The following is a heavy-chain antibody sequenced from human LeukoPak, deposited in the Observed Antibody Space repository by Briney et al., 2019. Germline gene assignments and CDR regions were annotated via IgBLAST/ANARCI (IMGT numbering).Heavy chain of an antibody. Sequence: GGSLRLSCAASEFPFSNYGMSWVRQAPGKGLEWVSSISTSGGSTYYADSVKGRFTISRDNSKDTLYLQMNSLRAEDTAVYFCATSGLSRFGFWGQGTLVTVSS. CDR2: ISTSGGST. CDR3: ATSGLSRFGF. V-gene: IGHV3-23*01. J-gene: IGHJ4*02. CDR1: EFPFSNYG. D-gene: IGHD2/OR15-2a*01.